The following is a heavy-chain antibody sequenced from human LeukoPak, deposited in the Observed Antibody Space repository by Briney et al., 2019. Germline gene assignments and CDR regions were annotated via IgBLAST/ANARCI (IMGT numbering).Heavy chain of an antibody. V-gene: IGHV4-39*07. Sequence: GSLRLSCAASGFTFSSYEMNWVRQAPGKGLEGIGSIYYSGSTYYNPSLKSRVTISVDTSKNQFSLKLSSVTAADTAVYYCAREQQVVSYYYYYMDVWGKGTTVTVSS. D-gene: IGHD6-13*01. J-gene: IGHJ6*03. CDR3: AREQQVVSYYYYYMDV. CDR2: IYYSGST. CDR1: GFTFSSYE.